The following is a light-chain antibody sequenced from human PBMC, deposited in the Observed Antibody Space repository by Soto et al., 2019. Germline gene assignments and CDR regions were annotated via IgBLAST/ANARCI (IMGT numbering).Light chain of an antibody. CDR2: GAS. CDR3: QQYGRT. J-gene: IGKJ1*01. CDR1: QSVSSSY. V-gene: IGKV3-20*01. Sequence: EIVLTQSPGTLSLSPGERATLSCRASQSVSSSYLAWYQQKPGQAPRLLIYGASSRATGNPDRFSGSGSGTDFTLTISRLEPEDFAVYYCQQYGRTFGQGTKVEIK.